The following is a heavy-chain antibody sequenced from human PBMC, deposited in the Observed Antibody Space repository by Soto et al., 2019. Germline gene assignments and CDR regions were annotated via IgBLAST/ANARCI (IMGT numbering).Heavy chain of an antibody. V-gene: IGHV4-34*01. CDR2: INHSGST. CDR1: GGSFSGYY. D-gene: IGHD3-3*01. CDR3: ARVRSNLFDY. Sequence: SETLSLTCAVYGGSFSGYYWSWIRQPPGKGLEWIGEINHSGSTNYNPSLKSRVTISVDTSKNQFSLKLSSVTAADTAVYFCARVRSNLFDYWGQGTLVTVSS. J-gene: IGHJ4*02.